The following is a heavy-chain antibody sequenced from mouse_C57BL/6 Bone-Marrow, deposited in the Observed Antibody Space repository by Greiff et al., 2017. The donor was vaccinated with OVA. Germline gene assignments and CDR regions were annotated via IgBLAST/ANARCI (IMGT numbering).Heavy chain of an antibody. CDR3: ARRGITTAEGFDY. D-gene: IGHD1-2*01. CDR2: IYPRSGNT. V-gene: IGHV1-81*01. CDR1: GYTFTSYG. J-gene: IGHJ2*01. Sequence: VQLQQSGAELARPGASVKLSCKASGYTFTSYGISWVKQRTGQGLEWIGEIYPRSGNTYYNEKFKGKAALTADKSSSTAYMELRSLTSEDSAVYFCARRGITTAEGFDYWGQGTTLTVSS.